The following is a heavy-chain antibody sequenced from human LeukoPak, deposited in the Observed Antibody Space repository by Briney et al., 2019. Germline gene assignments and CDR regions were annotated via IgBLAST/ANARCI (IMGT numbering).Heavy chain of an antibody. D-gene: IGHD5-24*01. CDR1: GYTSTGYY. J-gene: IGHJ4*02. CDR2: IDSNNGDT. V-gene: IGHV1-2*02. Sequence: ASVKVSCKASGYTSTGYYLHWARQAPGQGLEWVGGIDSNNGDTHYAQNFQGRVTMTRDTSISTAYMELSRLGSDDTAVYYCARDGDGYNLDWGQGTLVTVSS. CDR3: ARDGDGYNLD.